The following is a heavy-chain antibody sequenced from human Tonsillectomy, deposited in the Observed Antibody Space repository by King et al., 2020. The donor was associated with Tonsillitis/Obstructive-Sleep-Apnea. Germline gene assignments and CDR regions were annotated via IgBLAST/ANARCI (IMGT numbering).Heavy chain of an antibody. CDR3: ARAGGGGGDDKSFDI. CDR1: GFTFTRYG. J-gene: IGHJ3*02. Sequence: VQLVESGGGVVQPGKSLRLSCAASGFTFTRYGMHWVRQAPGKGLEWVAVIWFDGSNKYYADSVKGRFTGSRDNSRRTLYLQMNSLRAEDTAVYYCARAGGGGGDDKSFDIWGQGTMVTVSS. D-gene: IGHD2-15*01. V-gene: IGHV3-33*01. CDR2: IWFDGSNK.